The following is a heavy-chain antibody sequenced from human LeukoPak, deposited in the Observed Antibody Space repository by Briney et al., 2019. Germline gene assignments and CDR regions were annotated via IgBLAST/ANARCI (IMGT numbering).Heavy chain of an antibody. CDR1: GYTFTGYY. CDR3: ARVRSGCDY. Sequence: GASVKVSCKASGYTFTGYYMHWVRQAPGQGLEWMGWISAYNGNTNYAQKLQGRVTMTTDTSTSTAYMELRSLRSDDTAVYYCARVRSGCDYWGQGTLVTVSS. J-gene: IGHJ4*02. V-gene: IGHV1-18*04. D-gene: IGHD5-12*01. CDR2: ISAYNGNT.